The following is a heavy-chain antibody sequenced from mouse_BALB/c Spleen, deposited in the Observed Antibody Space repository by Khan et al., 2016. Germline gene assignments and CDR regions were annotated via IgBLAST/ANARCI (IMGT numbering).Heavy chain of an antibody. V-gene: IGHV14-3*02. D-gene: IGHD1-1*01. J-gene: IGHJ1*01. CDR3: ARSLDYGYGYFDV. CDR1: GFNIKDTY. Sequence: VQLQQSGAELVKPGASVKLSCTASGFNIKDTYMHWVKQRPEKGLEWIGRIDPANGNTKYDPKFQGKTTITADTSSNTASLQVISLTCEDTAVYYCARSLDYGYGYFDVWGAGTTDTVAS. CDR2: IDPANGNT.